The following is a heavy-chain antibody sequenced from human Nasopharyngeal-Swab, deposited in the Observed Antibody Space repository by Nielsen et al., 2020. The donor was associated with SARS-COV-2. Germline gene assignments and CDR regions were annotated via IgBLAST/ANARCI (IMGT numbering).Heavy chain of an antibody. CDR3: ARVGICNNDWCGSYDS. Sequence: GASLEISWVASGFTLADYYMDWVRQAPGKGLEWLGHSRVNANSYTAEDAASVTGRFTFSREESKNVLYLQMNSLKTEDTAVYYCARVGICNNDWCGSYDSWGQGTLVTVSS. CDR1: GFTLADYY. D-gene: IGHD3-9*01. J-gene: IGHJ4*02. CDR2: SRVNANSYTA. V-gene: IGHV3-72*01.